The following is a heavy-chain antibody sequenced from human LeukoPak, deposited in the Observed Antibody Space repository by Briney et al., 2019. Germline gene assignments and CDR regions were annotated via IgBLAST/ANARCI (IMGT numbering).Heavy chain of an antibody. Sequence: GGSLGLSCAASGFSLSGYWMSWVRQAPGKGLEWVARLHADGNEKYYVDSVKGRFTVSRDNAKNSLYLQMNSLRVEDTAVYYCARGGYSFDYLGQGTLVTVPS. J-gene: IGHJ4*02. CDR1: GFSLSGYW. CDR3: ARGGYSFDY. D-gene: IGHD5-12*01. CDR2: LHADGNEK. V-gene: IGHV3-7*01.